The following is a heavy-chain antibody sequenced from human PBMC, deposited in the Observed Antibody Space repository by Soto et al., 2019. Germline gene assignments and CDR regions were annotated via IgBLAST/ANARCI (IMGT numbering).Heavy chain of an antibody. CDR2: IIPIFGTA. CDR1: GGTFSSYA. D-gene: IGHD3-22*01. CDR3: ARDPEYYYDSSGYYPHYFDY. Sequence: GASVKVSCKASGGTFSSYAISWVRQAPGQGLEWMGGIIPIFGTANYAQKFQGRVTITADESTSTAYMELSSLRSEDTAVYYCARDPEYYYDSSGYYPHYFDYWGQGTLVTVSS. V-gene: IGHV1-69*13. J-gene: IGHJ4*02.